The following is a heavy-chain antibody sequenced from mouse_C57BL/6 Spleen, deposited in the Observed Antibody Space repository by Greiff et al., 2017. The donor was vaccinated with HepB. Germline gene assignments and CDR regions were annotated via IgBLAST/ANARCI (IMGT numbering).Heavy chain of an antibody. V-gene: IGHV1-66*01. CDR2: IYPGSGNT. CDR1: GYSFTSYY. Sequence: VQLKESGPELVKPGASVKISCKASGYSFTSYYIHWVKQRPGQGLEWIGWIYPGSGNTKYNEKFKGKATLTADTSSSTAYMQLSSLTSEDSAVYYCARNREMAMDYWGQGTSVTVSS. J-gene: IGHJ4*01. CDR3: ARNREMAMDY.